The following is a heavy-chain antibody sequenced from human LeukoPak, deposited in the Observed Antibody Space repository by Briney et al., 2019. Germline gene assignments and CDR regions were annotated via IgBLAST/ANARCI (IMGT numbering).Heavy chain of an antibody. CDR1: GGTFSNDG. Sequence: ASVKVSCKASGGTFSNDGISWVRQAPGQGLEWMGGIIPIFGTTKYAQRFQGRVTITRDDSTSTAYMELSSLRSDDTAVYYCARMPTNMYYYFYMDVWGKGTTVTVSS. CDR2: IIPIFGTT. V-gene: IGHV1-69*05. D-gene: IGHD5-24*01. CDR3: ARMPTNMYYYFYMDV. J-gene: IGHJ6*03.